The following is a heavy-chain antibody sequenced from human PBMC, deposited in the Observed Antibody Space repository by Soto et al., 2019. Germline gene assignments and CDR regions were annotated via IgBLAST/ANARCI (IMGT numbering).Heavy chain of an antibody. CDR3: ARAPQYGSAGYYYNF. CDR2: INPSGGGT. CDR1: GYTFSNYY. V-gene: IGHV1-46*01. D-gene: IGHD3-10*01. J-gene: IGHJ4*02. Sequence: QVHLVQSGAEVKRPGVSVKVSCKASGYTFSNYYMHWVRQVPGHGLEWMGIINPSGGGTTYAQRFQGRLTVTRDTSTSTVYMELSRLRSDDTAIYFCARAPQYGSAGYYYNFWGQGTLVTVSS.